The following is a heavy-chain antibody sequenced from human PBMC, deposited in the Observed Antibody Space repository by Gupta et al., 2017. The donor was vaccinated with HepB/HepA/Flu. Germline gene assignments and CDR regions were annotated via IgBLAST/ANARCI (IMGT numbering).Heavy chain of an antibody. J-gene: IGHJ5*02. V-gene: IGHV3-7*01. CDR1: GFTFSDDW. D-gene: IGHD6-13*01. Sequence: EVQLVESGGDLVQPGGSLRLSGAASGFTFSDDWMSWVRQAPGKGLEWVANIKKDGSEKYYVDSVKGRFIISRENAKNSLYLQMNSLRVEDTAVYYCARPGFAAAATFGWFNPWGQGTLVTVSS. CDR3: ARPGFAAAATFGWFNP. CDR2: IKKDGSEK.